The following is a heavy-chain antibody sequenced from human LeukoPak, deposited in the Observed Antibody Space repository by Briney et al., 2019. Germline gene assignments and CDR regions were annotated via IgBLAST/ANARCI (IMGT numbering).Heavy chain of an antibody. Sequence: GGSLRLSCAASGFTFSSYWMHWVRQAPGKGLEWIPYITTSIDIISYADSVKGRFTISRDNAKNSLYLQMDSLRDEDTAVYYCVRDHNYYFGYWGQGILVTVSA. J-gene: IGHJ4*02. V-gene: IGHV3-48*02. CDR3: VRDHNYYFGY. CDR2: ITTSIDII. CDR1: GFTFSSYW.